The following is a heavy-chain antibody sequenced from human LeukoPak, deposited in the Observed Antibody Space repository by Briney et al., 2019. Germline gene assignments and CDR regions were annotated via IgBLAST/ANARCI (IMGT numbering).Heavy chain of an antibody. J-gene: IGHJ1*01. CDR2: ISDSGVKT. CDR1: GFTFSSYV. D-gene: IGHD7-27*01. CDR3: ARTSGDRFSEH. V-gene: IGHV3-23*01. Sequence: GGSLRLSCAASGFTFSSYVMSWVRQAPGKGLEWVSDISDSGVKTHYADSVRGRFTISRDNSKNTLYLQMNSLRAEDTAVYYCARTSGDRFSEHWGQGTLVTVSS.